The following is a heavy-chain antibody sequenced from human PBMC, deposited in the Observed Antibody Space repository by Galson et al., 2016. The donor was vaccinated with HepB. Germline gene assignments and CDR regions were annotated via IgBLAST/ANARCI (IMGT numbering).Heavy chain of an antibody. V-gene: IGHV3-21*01. CDR2: ISSTGTYK. D-gene: IGHD4-17*01. CDR3: ARDAHDYGD. Sequence: PGKGLEWVSSISSTGTYKYYADSVKGRFTISRDNAKNSLYLEMSSLRVEDTALYYCARDAHDYGDWGQGKMVTVSS. J-gene: IGHJ3*01.